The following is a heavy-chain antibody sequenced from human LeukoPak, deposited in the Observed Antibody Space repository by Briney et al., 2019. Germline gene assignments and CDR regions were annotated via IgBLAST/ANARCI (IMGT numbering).Heavy chain of an antibody. J-gene: IGHJ4*02. CDR3: AKDPNPLWDIWGGYK. V-gene: IGHV3-23*01. Sequence: PGGSLRLSCTASGFTFTGHTMTWFRQAPGKGLEWVSIIGGRDDRTYYADSVQGRFTISRDNSKNILYLQMNSLRGEDTAVYYCAKDPNPLWDIWGGYKWGQGTLVTVSS. CDR1: GFTFTGHT. CDR2: IGGRDDRT. D-gene: IGHD3-3*01.